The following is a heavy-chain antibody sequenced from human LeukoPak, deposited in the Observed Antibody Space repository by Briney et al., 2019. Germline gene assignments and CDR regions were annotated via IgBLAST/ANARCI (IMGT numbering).Heavy chain of an antibody. CDR3: ARDMGSYGYFFPYDY. J-gene: IGHJ4*02. CDR2: INPSGGST. CDR1: GYTFTSYY. Sequence: ASVKVSCKASGYTFTSYYMHWVRQAPGQGLEWMGIINPSGGSTSYAQKFQGRVTMTRDTSTSTVYMELSSLRSEDTAVYYCARDMGSYGYFFPYDYWGQGTLVTVSS. D-gene: IGHD5-18*01. V-gene: IGHV1-46*01.